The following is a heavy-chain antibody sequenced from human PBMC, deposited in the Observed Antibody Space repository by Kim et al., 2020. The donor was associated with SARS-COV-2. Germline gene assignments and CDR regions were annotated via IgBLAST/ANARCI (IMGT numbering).Heavy chain of an antibody. J-gene: IGHJ4*02. CDR3: ARCLSSYSSSWEFDY. Sequence: PSHTARVTISVDTSKNQFSLKLSSVTAADTAVYYCARCLSSYSSSWEFDYWGQGTLVTVSS. D-gene: IGHD6-13*01. V-gene: IGHV4-59*01.